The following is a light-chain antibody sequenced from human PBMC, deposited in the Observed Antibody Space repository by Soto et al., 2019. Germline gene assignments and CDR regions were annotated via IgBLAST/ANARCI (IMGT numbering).Light chain of an antibody. CDR1: ERIYSAY. Sequence: EVVLTQSPGTLSLSRGERATLPCRASERIYSAYLGWYQQKPGQAPRLLIYGTSSRATGIPDRFSGSGSGTEFTLTISSLQSEDFALYYCQQYGSSPITFGQGTRLEIK. CDR3: QQYGSSPIT. J-gene: IGKJ5*01. V-gene: IGKV3-20*01. CDR2: GTS.